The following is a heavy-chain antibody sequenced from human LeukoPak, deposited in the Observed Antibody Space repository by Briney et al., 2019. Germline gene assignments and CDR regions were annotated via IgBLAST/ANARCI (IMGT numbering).Heavy chain of an antibody. CDR2: IIPILGIA. CDR1: GGTFSSYA. D-gene: IGHD2-8*01. J-gene: IGHJ5*02. Sequence: GASVKVSCKASGGTFSSYAISWMRQAPGQGLEWMGRIIPILGIANYAQKFQGRVRITADKSTSTAYMELSSLRSEDTAVYYCARDCTNGVCYRGDWFDPWGQGTLVTVSS. V-gene: IGHV1-69*04. CDR3: ARDCTNGVCYRGDWFDP.